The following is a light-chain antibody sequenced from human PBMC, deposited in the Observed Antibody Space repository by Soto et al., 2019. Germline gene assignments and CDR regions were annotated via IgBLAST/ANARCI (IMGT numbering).Light chain of an antibody. Sequence: QSVLTQPPSASASLGASVTLTCTLSSGYSNYKVDWYQQRPGKGPRFVMRVGTGGIVGSKGDGIPDRFSVLGSGLNRYLTIKNIQVEDESDYHCGADHGSGSNFVWVFGTGTKLTVL. CDR2: VGTGGIVG. J-gene: IGLJ1*01. CDR3: GADHGSGSNFVWV. CDR1: SGYSNYK. V-gene: IGLV9-49*01.